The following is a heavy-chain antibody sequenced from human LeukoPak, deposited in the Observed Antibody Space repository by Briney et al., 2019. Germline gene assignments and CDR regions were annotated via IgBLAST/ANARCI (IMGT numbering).Heavy chain of an antibody. CDR3: AKRFSYYDFWSGSNGDAFDI. CDR2: IRYDGSNK. CDR1: GFTFSSYG. V-gene: IGHV3-30*02. Sequence: GGSLRLSCAASGFTFSSYGMHWVRQAPGKGLEWVAFIRYDGSNKYYADSVKGRFTISRDNSKNTVYLQMNSLRAEDTAVYYCAKRFSYYDFWSGSNGDAFDIWGQGTMVTVSS. J-gene: IGHJ3*02. D-gene: IGHD3-3*01.